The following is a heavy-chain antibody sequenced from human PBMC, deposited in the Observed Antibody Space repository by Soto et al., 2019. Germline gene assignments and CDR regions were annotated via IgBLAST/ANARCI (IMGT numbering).Heavy chain of an antibody. V-gene: IGHV3-23*01. CDR2: IPTSGGYT. CDR3: SGRYCTNGVCYTNYYYYIDV. CDR1: GFTFRPYP. J-gene: IGHJ6*03. D-gene: IGHD2-8*01. Sequence: EVQLLESGGGLVQPGGSLRLSCAASGFTFRPYPMSWVRQAPGKGLEWVSTIPTSGGYTYYADSGQGGFTISRDNAKNTLYLQMNSLRAKDTAVYYCSGRYCTNGVCYTNYYYYIDVWGKGNTVTVSS.